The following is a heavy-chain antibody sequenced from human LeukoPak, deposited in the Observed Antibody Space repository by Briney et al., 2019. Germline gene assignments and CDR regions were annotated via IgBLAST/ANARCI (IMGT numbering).Heavy chain of an antibody. Sequence: PGGSLRLSCGASGFIFSNYGIHWVRQAPGKGLQWVAFIRYDGSEKYYADSVKGRFTISRDNSKNTLYLQMNSLRAEDTAVYYCAKVVRDIVVVPAAIWAASSPSSNMDVWGKGTTVTVSS. D-gene: IGHD2-2*01. J-gene: IGHJ6*03. CDR2: IRYDGSEK. V-gene: IGHV3-30*02. CDR3: AKVVRDIVVVPAAIWAASSPSSNMDV. CDR1: GFIFSNYG.